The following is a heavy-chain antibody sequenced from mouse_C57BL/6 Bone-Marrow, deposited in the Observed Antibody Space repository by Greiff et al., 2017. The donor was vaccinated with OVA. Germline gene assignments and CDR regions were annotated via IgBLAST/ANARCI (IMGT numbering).Heavy chain of an antibody. V-gene: IGHV5-15*01. J-gene: IGHJ4*01. CDR2: ISNLAYSI. Sequence: EVQRVESGGGLVQPGGSLKLSCAASGFTFSDYGMAWVRQAPRKGPEWVAFISNLAYSIYYADTVTGRFTISRENAKNTLYLEMSSLRSEDTAMYYCARRIYYDYDDAMDYWGQGTSVTVSS. CDR3: ARRIYYDYDDAMDY. D-gene: IGHD2-4*01. CDR1: GFTFSDYG.